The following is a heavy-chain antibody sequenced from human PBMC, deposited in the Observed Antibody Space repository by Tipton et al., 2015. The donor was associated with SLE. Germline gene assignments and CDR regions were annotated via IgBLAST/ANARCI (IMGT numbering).Heavy chain of an antibody. CDR1: GGSFSGYS. CDR3: AREEMDVFDI. Sequence: TLSLTCAVYGGSFSGYSWSWIRQPPGKGLKWIGYIFHSGNAYYNPSLKSRVTISVDMSRNQFSLRLDSVTAADTALYYCAREEMDVFDIWGQGTVVSVSS. J-gene: IGHJ3*02. CDR2: IFHSGNA. V-gene: IGHV4-30-2*01.